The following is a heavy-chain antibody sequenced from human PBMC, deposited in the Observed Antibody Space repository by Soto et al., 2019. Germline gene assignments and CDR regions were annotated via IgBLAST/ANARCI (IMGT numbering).Heavy chain of an antibody. D-gene: IGHD3-10*01. CDR3: ARDLWATGMVRGAPFDY. V-gene: IGHV1-18*01. Sequence: QVQLVQSGAEVKKPGASVKVSCKASGYTFTSYGISWVRQAPGHGLEWMGWISAYNGNTNYAQKLQGRVTMTTDTSTSTAYMELRSLRSDDTAVYYCARDLWATGMVRGAPFDYWGQGTLVTVSS. CDR1: GYTFTSYG. J-gene: IGHJ4*02. CDR2: ISAYNGNT.